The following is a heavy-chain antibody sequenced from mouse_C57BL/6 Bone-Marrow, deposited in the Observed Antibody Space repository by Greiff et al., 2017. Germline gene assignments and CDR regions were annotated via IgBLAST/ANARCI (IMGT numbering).Heavy chain of an antibody. J-gene: IGHJ3*01. CDR3: AIISYDYDGFAY. CDR1: GYTFTSYW. D-gene: IGHD2-4*01. CDR2: LDPSDSYT. V-gene: IGHV1-69*01. Sequence: QVQLQQPGAELVMPGASVQLSCKASGYTFTSYWMHWVKQRPGQGLEWIGELDPSDSYTNYNQKFKGKSTLTVDKSSSTAYMQLSSLTSEDSAVYYCAIISYDYDGFAYWGQGTLVTVSA.